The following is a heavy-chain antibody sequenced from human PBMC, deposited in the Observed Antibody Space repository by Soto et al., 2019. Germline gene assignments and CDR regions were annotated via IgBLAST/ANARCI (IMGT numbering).Heavy chain of an antibody. J-gene: IGHJ4*02. CDR1: GITFSDYG. V-gene: IGHV3-30*02. D-gene: IGHD5-18*01. CDR2: VWKDGSNR. CDR3: AKVPRGSNFGYYNF. Sequence: GGSLRLSCAASGITFSDYGMHWVRQAPGKGLEWVAGVWKDGSNRYYVDSVKGRFTISRDNSKNTLYLQMNSLRDEDTAVYYCAKVPRGSNFGYYNFWGQGTLVTVSS.